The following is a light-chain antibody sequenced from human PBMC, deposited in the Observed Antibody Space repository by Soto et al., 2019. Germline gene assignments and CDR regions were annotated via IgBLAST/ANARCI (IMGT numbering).Light chain of an antibody. J-gene: IGKJ2*01. V-gene: IGKV1-39*01. CDR1: QSISGF. CDR2: TSS. Sequence: DIQMTQSPSSLSASVGDRVTITCRASQSISGFLNWFQQKPGKAPDLLIYTSSSLQSGVPSRFSGSGSGTDFTLTISSLQPEDFATYYCQQIYNPPYTFGQGTKLEIK. CDR3: QQIYNPPYT.